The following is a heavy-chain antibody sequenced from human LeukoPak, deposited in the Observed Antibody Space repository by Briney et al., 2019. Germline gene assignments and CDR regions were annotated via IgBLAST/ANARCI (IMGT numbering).Heavy chain of an antibody. J-gene: IGHJ5*02. CDR3: VRHTGTAYGARDT. CDR1: GFTFSSYA. V-gene: IGHV3-23*01. Sequence: PGGSLRLFCAASGFTFSSYAMSWVRQAPGKGLEWVATIGGSGIDTYYADSVKGRFTIAKDSSENTLQMNGLRGEDTALYYCVRHTGTAYGARDTWGQGTLVTVSS. CDR2: IGGSGIDT. D-gene: IGHD4-11*01.